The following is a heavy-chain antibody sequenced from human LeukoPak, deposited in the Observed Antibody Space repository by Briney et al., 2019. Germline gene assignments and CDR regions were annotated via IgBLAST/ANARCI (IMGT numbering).Heavy chain of an antibody. Sequence: GGSLRLSCAASGFTFSSYAMSWVRLAPGKGLEWVSVISGSGGTTYYADSVKGRFTISRDSSKNTLFLQMNSLRAEDTAVYYCAKDYYGSGSYRHFDYWGQGTLVTVSS. CDR2: ISGSGGTT. J-gene: IGHJ4*02. V-gene: IGHV3-23*01. D-gene: IGHD3-10*01. CDR1: GFTFSSYA. CDR3: AKDYYGSGSYRHFDY.